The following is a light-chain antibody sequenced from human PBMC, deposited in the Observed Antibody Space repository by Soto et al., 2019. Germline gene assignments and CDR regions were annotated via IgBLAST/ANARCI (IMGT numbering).Light chain of an antibody. V-gene: IGKV3-20*01. CDR2: GAS. CDR1: QSVSSCY. CDR3: NHFRV. Sequence: EIVLTQSPGTLSLSPGERATLSCRPSQSVSSCYLAWYQQKPGQAPRLLIYGASSRATGIPDRFSGRGSGTDFTLTISILEPEDYVVYYWNHFRVFGQRTKVVIK. J-gene: IGKJ1*01.